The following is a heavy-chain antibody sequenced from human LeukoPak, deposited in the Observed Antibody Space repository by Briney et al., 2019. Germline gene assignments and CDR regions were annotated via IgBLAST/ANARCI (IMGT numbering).Heavy chain of an antibody. CDR1: GFTFSDYY. CDR2: ISGGEDII. V-gene: IGHV3-11*04. D-gene: IGHD3-10*01. CDR3: ATGLYPGGFDP. J-gene: IGHJ5*02. Sequence: GGSLRLSCVASGFTFSDYYMAWTRQAPGKGLEWVSYISGGEDIIYYADSVKGRFTISRDNAKNSLYLQMNSLRVEDTAVYYCATGLYPGGFDPWGQGALVTVSP.